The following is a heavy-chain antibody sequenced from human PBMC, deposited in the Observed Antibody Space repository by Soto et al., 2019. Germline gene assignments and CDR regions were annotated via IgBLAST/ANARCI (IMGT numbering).Heavy chain of an antibody. V-gene: IGHV3-48*02. Sequence: EVQLVESGGGLVQPGGSLRLSCAASGFTFSSYSMNWVRQAPGKGLEWVSYITSSGSTVYYADSMKGRFTISRDNAKNSLYLQMNSLRDEDTAVYYCARGAGSSSISRPYWGQGTLVTVSS. D-gene: IGHD6-6*01. CDR3: ARGAGSSSISRPY. CDR2: ITSSGSTV. J-gene: IGHJ4*02. CDR1: GFTFSSYS.